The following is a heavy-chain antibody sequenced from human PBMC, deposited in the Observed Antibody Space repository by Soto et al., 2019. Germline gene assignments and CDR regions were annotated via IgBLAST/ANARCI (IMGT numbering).Heavy chain of an antibody. J-gene: IGHJ4*02. CDR2: IWHGGSNK. D-gene: IGHD1-1*01. CDR1: GFTFSGYL. V-gene: IGHV3-33*01. Sequence: VGSLRLSCAASGFTFSGYLMRWVRQAPGKGLEWVAVIWHGGSNKYYADSVNGRFTISRDNSKNTLSLQMNSLRAEDTAVYYCAREFRTGTVDYRGQGTLVTFSA. CDR3: AREFRTGTVDY.